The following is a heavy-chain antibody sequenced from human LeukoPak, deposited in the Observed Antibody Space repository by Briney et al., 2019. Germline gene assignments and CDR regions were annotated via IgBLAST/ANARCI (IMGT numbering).Heavy chain of an antibody. Sequence: GGSLRLSCAASGLTFSDFWMHWVRQPPGKGLVWVALVKGDGRTTIYADSVKGRFTISRDNVKNTLYLQMNSLRADDSGVYYCATGHSYGYDYWGQGVLVTVS. CDR2: VKGDGRTT. V-gene: IGHV3-74*01. J-gene: IGHJ4*02. CDR3: ATGHSYGYDY. CDR1: GLTFSDFW. D-gene: IGHD5-18*01.